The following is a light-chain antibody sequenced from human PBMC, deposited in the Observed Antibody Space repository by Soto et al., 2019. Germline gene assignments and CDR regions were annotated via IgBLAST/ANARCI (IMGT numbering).Light chain of an antibody. V-gene: IGLV1-51*01. CDR3: GSWDSSLSAYV. Sequence: PGQRVTISCSGSSSNIGGNSVSWYQQLPGTAPKLLIYDDDKRPSGIPDRFSGSKSGTSATRGITGFQTGDEADYYCGSWDSSLSAYVFGTGTKVTVL. CDR1: SSNIGGNS. J-gene: IGLJ1*01. CDR2: DDD.